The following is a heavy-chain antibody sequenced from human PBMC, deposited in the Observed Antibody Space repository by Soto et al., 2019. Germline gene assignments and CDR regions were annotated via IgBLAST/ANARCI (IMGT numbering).Heavy chain of an antibody. V-gene: IGHV4-30-4*01. CDR3: ARGRYCLTGRCFPNWFDS. CDR2: IYYRGNT. D-gene: IGHD2-15*01. Sequence: QVQLQESGPGLVKPSQTLSLTCTVSGGSVSSGDYYWSWIRQPPGKGLEWIAYIYYRGNTYYNPSLKSRVTMSVDTSKNQFSLKLTSVTAADTAVYYCARGRYCLTGRCFPNWFDSWGQGTLVTVSS. CDR1: GGSVSSGDYY. J-gene: IGHJ5*01.